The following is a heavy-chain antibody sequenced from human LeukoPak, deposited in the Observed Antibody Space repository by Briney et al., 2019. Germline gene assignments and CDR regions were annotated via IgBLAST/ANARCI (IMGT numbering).Heavy chain of an antibody. V-gene: IGHV4-31*03. Sequence: SETLSLTCTVSGGSISSSSYYWGWIRQHPGKGLEWIGYIYYSGSTYYNPSLKSRVTISVDTSKNQFSLKLSSVTAADTAVYYCARGGVYYDILIGPPNQYYFDYWGQGTLVTVSS. CDR1: GGSISSSSYY. CDR3: ARGGVYYDILIGPPNQYYFDY. J-gene: IGHJ4*02. CDR2: IYYSGST. D-gene: IGHD3-9*01.